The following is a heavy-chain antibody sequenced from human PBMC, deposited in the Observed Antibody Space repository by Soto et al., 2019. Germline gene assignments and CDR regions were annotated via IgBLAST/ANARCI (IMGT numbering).Heavy chain of an antibody. CDR1: GFTFSSHA. Sequence: GSLRLFCGASGFTFSSHAMHWVRQAPGKGLEWVAVIWYDGNSQYYADSVKGRFTISRDNSKNTLHLQMNSLRVEDTAVYFCARIGGTYSYYFGMDVWGQGTTVTVSS. J-gene: IGHJ6*02. CDR2: IWYDGNSQ. V-gene: IGHV3-33*01. D-gene: IGHD1-26*01. CDR3: ARIGGTYSYYFGMDV.